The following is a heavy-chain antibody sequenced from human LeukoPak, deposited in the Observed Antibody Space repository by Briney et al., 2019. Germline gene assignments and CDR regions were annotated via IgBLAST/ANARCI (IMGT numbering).Heavy chain of an antibody. Sequence: GGSLRLSCAASGFTVSSNYMSWVRQAPGKGLEWVSVMYSGGSTYYADSVKGRFTISRDSSKNTLYLQMNSLRAEDTAVYYCAKSLTVTTRIHSIDPRGQGTLVTVSS. V-gene: IGHV3-53*01. CDR2: MYSGGST. CDR1: GFTVSSNY. J-gene: IGHJ4*02. D-gene: IGHD4-17*01. CDR3: AKSLTVTTRIHSIDP.